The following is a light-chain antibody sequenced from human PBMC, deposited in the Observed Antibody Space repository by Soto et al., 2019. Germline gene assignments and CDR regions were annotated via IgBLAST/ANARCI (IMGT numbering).Light chain of an antibody. CDR1: QSVLYSSNNKNH. Sequence: DIVMTQSPDSLAVSLGERAIINCKSSQSVLYSSNNKNHLAWYQQKPGQPPKLLIYWASTRESGVPDRFSGSGSGTDFTLTISSLQAEDVAVYYCQQYYSTPWTFGQGTTLEIK. J-gene: IGKJ2*02. CDR3: QQYYSTPWT. V-gene: IGKV4-1*01. CDR2: WAS.